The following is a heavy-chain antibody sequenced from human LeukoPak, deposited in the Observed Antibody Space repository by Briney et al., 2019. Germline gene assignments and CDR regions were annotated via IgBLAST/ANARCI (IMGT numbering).Heavy chain of an antibody. V-gene: IGHV3-21*01. CDR1: EFSFSSYS. D-gene: IGHD2-2*01. Sequence: GGSLRLSCEASEFSFSSYSLNWVRQAPGKGLEWVASISSSSSFIYYADSVKGRFTVSRDNAKNSLSLQMNSLRAEDTAVYYCARDPSTSQYYYYYYCMDVWGKGTTVTVSS. J-gene: IGHJ6*03. CDR2: ISSSSSFI. CDR3: ARDPSTSQYYYYYYCMDV.